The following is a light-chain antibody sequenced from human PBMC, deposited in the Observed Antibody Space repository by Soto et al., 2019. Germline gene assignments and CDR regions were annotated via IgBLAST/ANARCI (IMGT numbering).Light chain of an antibody. CDR3: QQRRNWPRLA. Sequence: EIVLTQSPATLSLSPGERATLSCRASQGVSTYLAWYQQKPGQAPRLLIYDASNRATGIPARFTGSGSGTDFTLTISSLEPEDFAVYYCQQRRNWPRLAFVGGTKVDIK. J-gene: IGKJ4*01. CDR2: DAS. CDR1: QGVSTY. V-gene: IGKV3-11*01.